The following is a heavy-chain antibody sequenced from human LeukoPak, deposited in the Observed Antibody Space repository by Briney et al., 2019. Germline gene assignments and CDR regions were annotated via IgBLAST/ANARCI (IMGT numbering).Heavy chain of an antibody. V-gene: IGHV1-2*06. CDR3: VEAASQTDY. J-gene: IGHJ4*02. Sequence: ASVRVSCTASGYTFTGYYMHWVRQAPGQGLEWMGRINPNSGGTNYAQKFQGRVTMTRDTSISTAYMELSRLRSDDTAVYYCVEAASQTDYWGQGTLVTVSS. D-gene: IGHD6-13*01. CDR2: INPNSGGT. CDR1: GYTFTGYY.